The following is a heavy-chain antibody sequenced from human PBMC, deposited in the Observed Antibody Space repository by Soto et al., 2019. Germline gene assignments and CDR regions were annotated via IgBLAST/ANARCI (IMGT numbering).Heavy chain of an antibody. J-gene: IGHJ4*02. CDR2: IIPIFGTA. D-gene: IGHD3-22*01. CDR3: ARDPSGGEDYYDSSGYYYDY. V-gene: IGHV1-69*13. CDR1: GGTFSSYA. Sequence: ASVKVSCKASGGTFSSYAISWVRQAPGHGLEWMGGIIPIFGTANYAQKFQGRVTITADESTSTAYMELSSLRSEDTAVYYCARDPSGGEDYYDSSGYYYDYWGQGTLVTVAS.